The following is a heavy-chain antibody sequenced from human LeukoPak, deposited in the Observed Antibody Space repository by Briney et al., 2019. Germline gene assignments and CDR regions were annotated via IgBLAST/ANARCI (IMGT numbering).Heavy chain of an antibody. CDR2: INPNSGGT. CDR1: GYTFTGYY. D-gene: IGHD3-9*01. CDR3: ARVYVDDILTEGWFDP. J-gene: IGHJ5*02. Sequence: ASVKVSCKASGYTFTGYYMHWVRQAPGQGLEWMGWINPNSGGTKYAQNFQGRVTMTRDTSISTAYMELSSLISDDTAVYYCARVYVDDILTEGWFDPWGQGTLVTVSS. V-gene: IGHV1-2*02.